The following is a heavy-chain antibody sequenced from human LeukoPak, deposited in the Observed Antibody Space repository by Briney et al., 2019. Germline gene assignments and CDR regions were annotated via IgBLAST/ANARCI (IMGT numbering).Heavy chain of an antibody. V-gene: IGHV3-30*18. CDR2: ISYDGSNK. Sequence: GGSLRLSCAASGFTFSSYGMHWVRQAPGKGLEWVAVISYDGSNKYYADSVKGRFTISRDNSKNTLYLQMNSLRAEGTAVYYCAKDCSWGLDYWGQGTLVTVSS. CDR1: GFTFSSYG. J-gene: IGHJ4*02. D-gene: IGHD3-10*02. CDR3: AKDCSWGLDY.